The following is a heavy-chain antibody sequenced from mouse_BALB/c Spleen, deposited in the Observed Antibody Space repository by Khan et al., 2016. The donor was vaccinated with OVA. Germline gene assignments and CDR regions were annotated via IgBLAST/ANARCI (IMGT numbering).Heavy chain of an antibody. J-gene: IGHJ3*01. Sequence: EVQLQESGPSFVKPSQTLSLTCSVTGDSITSGYWTWIRKFPRNKLEYMGYIIYSGITYYNPSLKSRISIPRHTSKNQSYLQLNSVTTEDTATVYCARSTYRYAFAYWGQGTLVTVSA. CDR1: GDSITSGY. D-gene: IGHD2-14*01. CDR2: IIYSGIT. CDR3: ARSTYRYAFAY. V-gene: IGHV3-8*02.